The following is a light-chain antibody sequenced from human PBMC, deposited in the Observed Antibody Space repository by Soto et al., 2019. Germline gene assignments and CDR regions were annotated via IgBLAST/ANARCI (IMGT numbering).Light chain of an antibody. CDR1: QGIRNA. CDR2: SAS. Sequence: AIQMTQSPSSLSASLGDRVTITCRSSQGIRNALGWYQQKPGTAPKLLIYSASSLQSGVPSRFSGSGSGTDFTLTISSLQPEDFATYYCLQYYNYPRTFGPGTKVEIK. J-gene: IGKJ1*01. V-gene: IGKV1-6*01. CDR3: LQYYNYPRT.